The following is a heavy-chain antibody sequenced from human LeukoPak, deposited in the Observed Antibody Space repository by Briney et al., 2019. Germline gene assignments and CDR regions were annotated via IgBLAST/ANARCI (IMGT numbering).Heavy chain of an antibody. CDR1: GGAFSGYY. V-gene: IGHV4-34*01. CDR3: ARGSRNYNNYEGADY. CDR2: INHSGDT. Sequence: PAETLSLTCAVYGGAFSGYYWSGIRQPPGKGLEWMGEINHSGDTKYNPSLKRRVSMSVDVSKDQFSLKLTSLTAADTAVYYCARGSRNYNNYEGADYWGQGTLVTVSS. J-gene: IGHJ4*02. D-gene: IGHD4-11*01.